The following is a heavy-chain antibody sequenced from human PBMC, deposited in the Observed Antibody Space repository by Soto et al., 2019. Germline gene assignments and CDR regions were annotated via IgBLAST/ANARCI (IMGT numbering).Heavy chain of an antibody. D-gene: IGHD2-21*01. V-gene: IGHV4-61*01. CDR2: IYFTGST. CDR1: GGAVSSGTYY. Sequence: PSETLSLTCTVSGGAVSSGTYYWSWIRQPPGKGLEWIGHIYFTGSTNYNPSLKSRVTMSLDTPRNQFSLKLSSVTAADTAVYYCARDPVGVDSTFYFDSWGQGTLVTVSS. J-gene: IGHJ4*02. CDR3: ARDPVGVDSTFYFDS.